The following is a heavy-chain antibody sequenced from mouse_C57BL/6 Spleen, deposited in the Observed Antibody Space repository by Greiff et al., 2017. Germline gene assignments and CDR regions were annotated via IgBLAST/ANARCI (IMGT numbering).Heavy chain of an antibody. V-gene: IGHV5-6*01. CDR2: ISSGGSYT. CDR1: GFTFSSYG. D-gene: IGHD1-1*01. Sequence: EVQVVESGGDLVKPGGSLKLSCAASGFTFSSYGMSWVRPTPDKRLEWVATISSGGSYTYYPDSVKGRFTISRDNAKNTLYLQMSSLKSEDTAMYYCARHVSRYFDYWGKGTTLTVSS. J-gene: IGHJ2*01. CDR3: ARHVSRYFDY.